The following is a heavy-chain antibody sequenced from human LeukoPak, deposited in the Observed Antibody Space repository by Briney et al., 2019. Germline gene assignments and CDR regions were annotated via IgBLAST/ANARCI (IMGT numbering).Heavy chain of an antibody. CDR2: ISYDGSNK. J-gene: IGHJ4*02. V-gene: IGHV3-30*18. CDR3: AKDWAPYCGGDCYFNY. Sequence: GRTLRLSCAASGFIFNNYGMHWVRQAPGKGLEWVAVISYDGSNKNYADSVKGRFTISRDSSKNTVYLQMNSLRVEDTAVYYCAKDWAPYCGGDCYFNYWGQGTLVTVSS. D-gene: IGHD2-21*02. CDR1: GFIFNNYG.